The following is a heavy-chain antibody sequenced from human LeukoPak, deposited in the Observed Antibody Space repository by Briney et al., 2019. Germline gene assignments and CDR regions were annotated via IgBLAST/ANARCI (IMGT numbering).Heavy chain of an antibody. J-gene: IGHJ5*01. CDR2: IHYSGSS. CDR3: ALAPNSNWFDF. CDR1: GDSISNFY. Sequence: SETLSLTCTASGDSISNFYWNWIRQSPGKGLEWIGNIHYSGSSVYNPSLKSRVTISIDTSRKQFFLKLNSVTAADTAVYFCALAPNSNWFDFWGPGTLVTVSS. D-gene: IGHD2-8*01. V-gene: IGHV4-59*03.